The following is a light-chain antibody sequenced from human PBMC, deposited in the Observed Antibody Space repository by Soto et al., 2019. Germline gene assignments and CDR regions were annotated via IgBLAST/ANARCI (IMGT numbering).Light chain of an antibody. CDR3: QQYNRWPRT. CDR1: QSVSTN. CDR2: DAS. Sequence: EAVMTQSPATLSVSPGERATLSCRASQSVSTNLAWYQQKPGQAPRLLIYDASTRATGIPVRFRGSVSGTEFTLSISSVQSADFSIFYCQQYNRWPRTFGQETKLDIK. V-gene: IGKV3-15*01. J-gene: IGKJ1*01.